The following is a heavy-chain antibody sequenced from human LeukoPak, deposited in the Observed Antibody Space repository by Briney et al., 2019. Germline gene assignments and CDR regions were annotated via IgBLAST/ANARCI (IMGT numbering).Heavy chain of an antibody. D-gene: IGHD2-2*01. Sequence: SQTLSLTCTVSGGSISSGGYYWSWIRQPPGKGLEWIGYIYHSGSTYYNPSLKSRVTISVDRSKNQFSLKLSSVTAADTAVYYCARDLRCSSTSCYYSAAFDIWGQGTMFTVSS. CDR3: ARDLRCSSTSCYYSAAFDI. CDR2: IYHSGST. J-gene: IGHJ3*02. CDR1: GGSISSGGYY. V-gene: IGHV4-30-2*01.